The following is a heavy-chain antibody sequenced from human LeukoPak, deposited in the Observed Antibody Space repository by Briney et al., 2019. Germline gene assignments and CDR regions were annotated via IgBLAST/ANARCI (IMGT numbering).Heavy chain of an antibody. CDR2: FDPEDGET. D-gene: IGHD3-10*01. CDR1: GYTLTELS. J-gene: IGHJ5*02. V-gene: IGHV1-24*01. Sequence: ASVKVSCKVSGYTLTELSMHWVRQAPGKGLEWMGGFDPEDGETIYAQKFQGRVTMTEDTSTDTAYMELSSLRSEDTAVYYCAVRAYYYGSGSPGTAWFDPWGQGTLVTVSS. CDR3: AVRAYYYGSGSPGTAWFDP.